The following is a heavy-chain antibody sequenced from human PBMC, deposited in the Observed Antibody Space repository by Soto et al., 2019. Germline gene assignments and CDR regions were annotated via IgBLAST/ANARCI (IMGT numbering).Heavy chain of an antibody. V-gene: IGHV1-8*02. CDR3: ARMASAGTLNWFDP. D-gene: IGHD6-13*01. CDR2: MNPGSGQT. Sequence: GASVKVSCKASGYTFINFDISWVRQAVGQGLEWLGWMNPGSGQTGYASKFQGRVAMTRDASTGTSHLELSSLTSDDTAVYYCARMASAGTLNWFDPWGQGTLVTVS. CDR1: GYTFINFD. J-gene: IGHJ5*02.